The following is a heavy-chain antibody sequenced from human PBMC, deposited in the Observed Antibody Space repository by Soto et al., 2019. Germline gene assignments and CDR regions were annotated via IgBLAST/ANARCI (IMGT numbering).Heavy chain of an antibody. Sequence: EVQLVESGGGLVKPGGSLRLSCAASGFSFSSYSMNWVRQAPGKGLEWVSAISSSSSNIYYADSVKGRFTSSRDNDQKSLYTQIKSLRAEKTAVYYCARGLFGGGEVPAARAAFDPWGQGTLVTVSS. V-gene: IGHV3-21*01. CDR3: ARGLFGGGEVPAARAAFDP. CDR1: GFSFSSYS. D-gene: IGHD2-2*01. CDR2: ISSSSSNI. J-gene: IGHJ5*02.